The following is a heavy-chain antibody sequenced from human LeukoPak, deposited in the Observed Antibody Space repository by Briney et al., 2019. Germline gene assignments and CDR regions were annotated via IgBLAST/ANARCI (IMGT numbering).Heavy chain of an antibody. CDR1: GYTFTSYG. Sequence: ASVKVSCKASGYTFTSYGISWVRQAPGQGLEWMGWISAYNGNTNYAQKLQGRVTMTTDTSTSTAYMELRSLRSDDTAVYYCARDLPPYSSSWAHFDYWGQGTLVTVSS. CDR2: ISAYNGNT. J-gene: IGHJ4*02. D-gene: IGHD6-13*01. CDR3: ARDLPPYSSSWAHFDY. V-gene: IGHV1-18*01.